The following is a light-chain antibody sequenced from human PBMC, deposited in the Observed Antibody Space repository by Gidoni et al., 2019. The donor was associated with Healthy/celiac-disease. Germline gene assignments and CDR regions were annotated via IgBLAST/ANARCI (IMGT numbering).Light chain of an antibody. V-gene: IGKV1-39*01. J-gene: IGKJ1*01. CDR1: QSISSY. Sequence: DIQMTQSPSSLSASVGDRVTITCRASQSISSYLHWYQQKPGKAPKLLIYAASSLQSGVPSRFSGSGSGTEFTLTISSLQPEDFATYYCRQSYSTRTCGQGTKVEIK. CDR2: AAS. CDR3: RQSYSTRT.